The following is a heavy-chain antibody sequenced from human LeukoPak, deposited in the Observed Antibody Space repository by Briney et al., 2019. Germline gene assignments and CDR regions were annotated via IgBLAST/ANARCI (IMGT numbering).Heavy chain of an antibody. J-gene: IGHJ5*02. CDR3: ARDTSGYSGYEHP. Sequence: GASVKVSCKASGYTFTGYYMHWVRQAPGQGLEWMGWINPNSGGTNYAQKFQGRVTMTRDTSISTAYMELSRLRSDDTAVYYCARDTSGYSGYEHPRGQGTLVTVSS. V-gene: IGHV1-2*02. CDR2: INPNSGGT. CDR1: GYTFTGYY. D-gene: IGHD5-12*01.